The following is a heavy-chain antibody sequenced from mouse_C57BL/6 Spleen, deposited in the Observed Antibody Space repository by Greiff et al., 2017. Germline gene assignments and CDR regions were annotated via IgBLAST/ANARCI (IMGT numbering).Heavy chain of an antibody. J-gene: IGHJ4*01. D-gene: IGHD2-4*01. V-gene: IGHV2-2*01. CDR3: ARTPIYYDLYYAMDD. Sequence: VKLQESGPGLVQPSQSLSITCTVSGFSLTSYGVHWVRQSPGKGLEWLGVIWSGGSTDYNAAFISRLSISKDNSKSQVFFKMNSLQADDTAIYYCARTPIYYDLYYAMDDWGQGTSVTVSS. CDR2: IWSGGST. CDR1: GFSLTSYG.